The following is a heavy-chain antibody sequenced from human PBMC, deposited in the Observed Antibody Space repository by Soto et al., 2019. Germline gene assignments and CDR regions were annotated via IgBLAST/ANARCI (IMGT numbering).Heavy chain of an antibody. Sequence: QVQLQESGPGLVKPSQTLSLTCTVSGGSISSGGYYWSWIRQHPGKGLEWIGYIYYSGSTYYNPSLKSRVTISVDTSKNQFSLKRSSVTAADTAVYYCARGGGTRGYDCVDVWGQGTTVTVSS. J-gene: IGHJ6*02. D-gene: IGHD5-12*01. V-gene: IGHV4-31*03. CDR3: ARGGGTRGYDCVDV. CDR2: IYYSGST. CDR1: GGSISSGGYY.